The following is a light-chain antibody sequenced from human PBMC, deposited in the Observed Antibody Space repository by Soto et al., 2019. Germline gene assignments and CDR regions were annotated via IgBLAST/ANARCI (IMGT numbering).Light chain of an antibody. CDR2: GNI. J-gene: IGLJ1*01. Sequence: QSALTQPPSASGTPGQRVTISCTGSSSNIGAGYDVHWYQQLPGTAPKLLIYGNIKRPSGVPDRFSASKSGTSASLAITGLQPEDEADYYCQSHDSSLSGYVFGTGTKAPS. CDR1: SSNIGAGYD. V-gene: IGLV1-40*01. CDR3: QSHDSSLSGYV.